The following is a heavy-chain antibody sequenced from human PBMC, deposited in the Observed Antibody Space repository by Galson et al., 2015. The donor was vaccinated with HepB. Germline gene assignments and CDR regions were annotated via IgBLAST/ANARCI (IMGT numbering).Heavy chain of an antibody. CDR2: ISAYDGST. CDR1: GYTFSTFS. V-gene: IGHV1-18*01. J-gene: IGHJ5*02. D-gene: IGHD2-15*01. Sequence: SVKVSCKASGYTFSTFSIDWVRQAPGEGLEWMGWISAYDGSTNYAQKFQGRVTMTTETSTTTAYMELRSLRSDDTAVYYCARGGFVAVVTATLNNWFDPWGQGTLVTVSS. CDR3: ARGGFVAVVTATLNNWFDP.